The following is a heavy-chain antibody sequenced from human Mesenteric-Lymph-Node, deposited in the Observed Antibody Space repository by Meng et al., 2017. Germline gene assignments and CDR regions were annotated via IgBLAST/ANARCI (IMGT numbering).Heavy chain of an antibody. V-gene: IGHV3-74*01. J-gene: IGHJ4*02. Sequence: GESLKISCAASGFTFSIRWMHWVRQAPGKGLEWVSRINNDGSDTVYADSVKGRFTISRDNSKNTLFLQMNSLTTEDTAVYYCARGNRGLDYWGQGTLVTVSS. CDR1: GFTFSIRW. CDR3: ARGNRGLDY. CDR2: INNDGSDT. D-gene: IGHD2/OR15-2a*01.